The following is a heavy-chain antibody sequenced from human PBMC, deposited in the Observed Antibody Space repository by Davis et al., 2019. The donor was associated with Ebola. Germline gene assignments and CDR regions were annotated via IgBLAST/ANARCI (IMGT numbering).Heavy chain of an antibody. D-gene: IGHD6-19*01. CDR2: ISSSGTTV. CDR1: GFIFRNYV. V-gene: IGHV3-48*04. CDR3: ARGSYSSGWYLHWYFDL. Sequence: GESLKISCETSGFIFRNYVMSWVRQAPGKGLEWVSYISSSGTTVYYADSVKARLTISRDNAKNTLYLQMNDLRAEDTAVYYCARGSYSSGWYLHWYFDLWGRGTLVTVSS. J-gene: IGHJ2*01.